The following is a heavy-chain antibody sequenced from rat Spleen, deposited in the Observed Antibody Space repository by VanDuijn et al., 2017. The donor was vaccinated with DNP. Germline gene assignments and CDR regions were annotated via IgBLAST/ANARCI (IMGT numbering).Heavy chain of an antibody. V-gene: IGHV5-22*01. CDR2: IGSPAYAP. CDR1: GFTFSAYY. Sequence: EVQLVESGGGLVQPGRSLKLSCAASGFTFSAYYMAWVRQAPAKGLEWVAYIGSPAYAPYYTDSVKGRFTISRDNAESTLYLQMNTLRSEDMATYYCARPIYNNHGGFAYWGQGTLVTVSS. J-gene: IGHJ3*01. CDR3: ARPIYNNHGGFAY. D-gene: IGHD1-10*01.